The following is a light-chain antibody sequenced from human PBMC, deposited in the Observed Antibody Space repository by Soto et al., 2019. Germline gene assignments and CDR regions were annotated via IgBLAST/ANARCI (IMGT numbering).Light chain of an antibody. CDR3: VALDVSLNGHV. CDR2: VHD. V-gene: IGLV1-44*01. CDR1: SSNMGTNT. Sequence: SVVTHPPSACGTPWSRVTFSCSGGSSNMGTNTVNWYQQVPGTAPQALIYVHDPRPSGVPDRFSASSSGTSAFLAFRGPQPLDEAEYFCVALDVSLNGHVFGAGTKVTVL. J-gene: IGLJ1*01.